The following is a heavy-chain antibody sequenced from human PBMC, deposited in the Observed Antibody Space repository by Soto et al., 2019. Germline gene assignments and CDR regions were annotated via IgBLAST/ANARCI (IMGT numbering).Heavy chain of an antibody. V-gene: IGHV1-8*01. D-gene: IGHD2-2*01. CDR3: ARGYCSSTSCVRTWYFDL. CDR1: GYTFTSYD. J-gene: IGHJ2*01. CDR2: MNPNSGNT. Sequence: QVQLVQSGAEVKKPGASVKVSCKASGYTFTSYDINWVRQATGQGLEWVGWMNPNSGNTGYAQKFQGRVTMTRNTSIRTAYIELSSLRSEDTAVYFCARGYCSSTSCVRTWYFDLWGRGTLVTVSS.